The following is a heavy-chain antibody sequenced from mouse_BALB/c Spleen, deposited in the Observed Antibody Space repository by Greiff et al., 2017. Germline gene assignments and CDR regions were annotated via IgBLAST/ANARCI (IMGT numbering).Heavy chain of an antibody. J-gene: IGHJ3*01. D-gene: IGHD2-14*01. CDR2: IYPGDGDT. Sequence: LVESGAELARPGASVKLSCKASGYTFTSYWMQRVKQRPGQGLEWIGAIYPGDGDTRYTQKFKGKATLTADKSSSTAYMQLSSLSSEDSAVYYCARGYEGSWFAYWGQGTLVAISA. CDR3: ARGYEGSWFAY. V-gene: IGHV1-87*01. CDR1: GYTFTSYW.